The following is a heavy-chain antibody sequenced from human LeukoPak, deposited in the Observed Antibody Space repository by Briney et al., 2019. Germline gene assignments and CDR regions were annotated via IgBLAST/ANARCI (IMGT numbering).Heavy chain of an antibody. CDR2: INIDGTSI. J-gene: IGHJ4*02. D-gene: IGHD6-13*01. CDR1: GFTNSNFW. CDR3: ARIAATGTSFDF. Sequence: GGSLRLSCAATGFTNSNFWMHWGRQGPGKGLVWVSRINIDGTSISYADSVKGRFTISRDNAKNTLYLQMNSLRAEDTAVYFCARIAATGTSFDFWGQGTLVTVFS. V-gene: IGHV3-74*01.